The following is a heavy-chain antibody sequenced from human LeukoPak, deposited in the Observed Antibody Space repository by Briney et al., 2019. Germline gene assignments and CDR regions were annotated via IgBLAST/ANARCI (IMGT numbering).Heavy chain of an antibody. CDR1: AFTFSSYA. CDR2: ISGNGAGT. CDR3: AKNRAATPFYDY. J-gene: IGHJ4*02. V-gene: IGHV3-23*01. Sequence: GGSLRLSCAASAFTFSSYAMTWVRQAPGKGLEWVSAISGNGAGTYYTDSVKGRFTISRDNSKNTLHLQMDSLRAEDTAIYYCAKNRAATPFYDYWGQGTLVTVSS. D-gene: IGHD4-23*01.